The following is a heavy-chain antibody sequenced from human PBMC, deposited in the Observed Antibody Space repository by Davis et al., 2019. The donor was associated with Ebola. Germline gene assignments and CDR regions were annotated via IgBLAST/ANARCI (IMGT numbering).Heavy chain of an antibody. J-gene: IGHJ4*02. CDR3: ARDQPGSGSYFQPFDY. V-gene: IGHV3-30-3*01. CDR2: ISYDGSNK. CDR1: GFTFSSYA. Sequence: GESLKISCAASGFTFSSYAMHWVRQAPGKGLEWVAVISYDGSNKYYADSVKGRFTISRDNSKNTLYLQMNSLRAEDTAVYYCARDQPGSGSYFQPFDYWGQGTLVTVSS. D-gene: IGHD1-26*01.